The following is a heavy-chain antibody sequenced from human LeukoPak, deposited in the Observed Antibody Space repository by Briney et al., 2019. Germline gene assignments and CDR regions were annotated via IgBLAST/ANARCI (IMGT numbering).Heavy chain of an antibody. Sequence: GGSLRLSCAASGFTFSSYAMHRVRQAPGKGLEWVAVISYDGSNKYYADSVKGRFTISRDNSKNTLYLQINSLRAEDTAAYYCTRASYYYGSGSTADYWGQGTLVTVSS. CDR3: TRASYYYGSGSTADY. V-gene: IGHV3-30-3*01. D-gene: IGHD3-10*01. J-gene: IGHJ4*02. CDR2: ISYDGSNK. CDR1: GFTFSSYA.